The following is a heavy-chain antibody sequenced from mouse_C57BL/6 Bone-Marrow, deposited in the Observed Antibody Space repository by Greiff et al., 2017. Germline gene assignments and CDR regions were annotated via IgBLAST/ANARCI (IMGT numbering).Heavy chain of an antibody. CDR1: GYTFTDYY. CDR3: ARGAYYSSCYYARDY. V-gene: IGHV1-26*01. D-gene: IGHD2-5*01. CDR2: INPNNGGT. J-gene: IGHJ4*01. Sequence: EVQLQQSGPELVKPGASVKISCKASGYTFTDYYMNWVKQSHGKSLEWIGDINPNNGGTSYNQKFKGKATLTVDKSSSTAYMELRSLTSEDSAVYYCARGAYYSSCYYARDYGGQGTSVTVSS.